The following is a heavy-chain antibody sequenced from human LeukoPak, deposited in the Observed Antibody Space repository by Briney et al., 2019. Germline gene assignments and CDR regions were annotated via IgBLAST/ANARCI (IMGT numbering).Heavy chain of an antibody. D-gene: IGHD1-1*01. CDR3: ARSLLDDAFDI. V-gene: IGHV1-69*04. CDR1: GGTFSSYA. Sequence: SVKVSCKASGGTFSSYAISWVRQAPGQGLEWMGRIIPILGIANYAQKFQGRVTITADKSTSTAYMELSSLRSEDTAVYYCARSLLDDAFDIWGQGTMVTVSS. J-gene: IGHJ3*02. CDR2: IIPILGIA.